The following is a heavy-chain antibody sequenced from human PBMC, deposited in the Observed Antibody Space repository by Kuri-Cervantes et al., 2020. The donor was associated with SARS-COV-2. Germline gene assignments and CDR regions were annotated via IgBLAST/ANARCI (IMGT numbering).Heavy chain of an antibody. V-gene: IGHV1-69*04. D-gene: IGHD5-12*01. CDR3: AIDHPLDDSGYDPTNAFDI. J-gene: IGHJ3*02. CDR2: LIPILGIA. Sequence: SLKVSCNASCRSINRYPISWVRQYPGQGLQWMGRLIPILGIANYEQKFQGRVTTTADKSTSTAYMELSSLRSEETAVYYCAIDHPLDDSGYDPTNAFDICGQGRMV. CDR1: CRSINRYP.